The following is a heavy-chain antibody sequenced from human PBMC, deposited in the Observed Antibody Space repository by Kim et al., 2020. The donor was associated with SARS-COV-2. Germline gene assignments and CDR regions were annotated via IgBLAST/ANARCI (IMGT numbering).Heavy chain of an antibody. CDR3: ARGEAVAFPPLLYYYYG. CDR1: GFTFSTYT. Sequence: GGSLRLSCAASGFTFSTYTMNWVRQAPGKGLEWVSSISSSSSYIYYADSLKGRFTISRDNAKNSLYLQMNSLRAEDTAVYYCARGEAVAFPPLLYYYYG. J-gene: IGHJ6*01. V-gene: IGHV3-21*01. CDR2: ISSSSSYI. D-gene: IGHD6-19*01.